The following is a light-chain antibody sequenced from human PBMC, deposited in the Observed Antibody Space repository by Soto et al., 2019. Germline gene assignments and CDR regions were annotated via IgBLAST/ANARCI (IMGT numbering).Light chain of an antibody. CDR2: ENN. Sequence: QSVLTQPPSMSAAPGQKVTISCSGRSPNIGNNYVSWYQQLPGTPPKLLIYENNKRPSGIPDRFSGSKSGTSGTLGITGLQTGDEADYYCGTWDSSLSVYVFGTGTKVTVL. J-gene: IGLJ1*01. V-gene: IGLV1-51*02. CDR1: SPNIGNNY. CDR3: GTWDSSLSVYV.